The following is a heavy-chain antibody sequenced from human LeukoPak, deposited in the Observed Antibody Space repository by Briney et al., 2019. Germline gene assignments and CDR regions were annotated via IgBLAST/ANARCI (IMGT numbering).Heavy chain of an antibody. V-gene: IGHV3-66*01. CDR3: ARVGQWFGELLTGFDY. CDR2: IYSGGST. J-gene: IGHJ4*02. Sequence: GGSLRLSCAASGFTVSSNYLSWVRQPPGKGLEWVSVIYSGGSTYYADSVKGRFTISRDNSKNTLYLQMNSLRAEDTAVYYCARVGQWFGELLTGFDYWGQGTLVTVSS. CDR1: GFTVSSNY. D-gene: IGHD3-10*01.